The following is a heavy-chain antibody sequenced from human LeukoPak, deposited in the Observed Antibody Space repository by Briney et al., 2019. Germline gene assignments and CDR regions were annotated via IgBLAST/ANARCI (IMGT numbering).Heavy chain of an antibody. D-gene: IGHD3-10*01. CDR2: ICGGAGGA. V-gene: IGHV3-23*01. J-gene: IGHJ4*02. CDR1: GFTFSSYA. Sequence: SGGSLRLSCAASGFTFSSYAMNWVRQAPGKGLEWVSSICGGAGGASYADSVKGRFTMSRDNSKNTLYLQMNSLRAEDTAVYYCAKDGGYGSGSYYPDYWGQGTLVTVSS. CDR3: AKDGGYGSGSYYPDY.